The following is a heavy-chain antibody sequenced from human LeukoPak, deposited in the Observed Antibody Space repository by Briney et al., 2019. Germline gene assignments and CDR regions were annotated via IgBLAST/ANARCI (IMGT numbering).Heavy chain of an antibody. CDR3: AKDHLERPFDY. V-gene: IGHV3-30*02. J-gene: IGHJ4*02. CDR2: IWRDGSNK. CDR1: GFTFSTYG. Sequence: PGGSLRLSCAASGFTFSTYGMHWVRQAPGKGLERMSFIWRDGSNKYYADSVKGRFTISRDNSKNTLYLQMNSLIVEDTAIYYCAKDHLERPFDYWGQGTLVTVSS. D-gene: IGHD1-1*01.